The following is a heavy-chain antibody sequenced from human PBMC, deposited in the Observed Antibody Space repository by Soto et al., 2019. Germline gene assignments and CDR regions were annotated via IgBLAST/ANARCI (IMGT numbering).Heavy chain of an antibody. J-gene: IGHJ4*02. CDR3: AKGGLFYSDTYYYFDY. Sequence: PGGSLRISCVASVFTFSIYALSWVGQAPGKGLDWVSVISGGGGTTYYADSVKGRFTISRDNSKNTLYLQMNSLRAEDTAVYYCAKGGLFYSDTYYYFDYWGQGTLVTVSS. CDR1: VFTFSIYA. V-gene: IGHV3-23*01. CDR2: ISGGGGTT. D-gene: IGHD3-22*01.